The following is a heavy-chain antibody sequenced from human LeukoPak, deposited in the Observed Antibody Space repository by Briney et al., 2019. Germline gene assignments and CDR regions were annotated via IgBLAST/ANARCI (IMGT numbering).Heavy chain of an antibody. Sequence: GASVKVSCKASGGTFSSYTISWVRQAPGQGLEWMGRIIPILGIANYAQKFQGRVTITADKSTSPAYMELSSLRSEDTAVYYCAILSITIFGVVINDYWGQGTLVTVSS. CDR1: GGTFSSYT. J-gene: IGHJ4*02. CDR2: IIPILGIA. V-gene: IGHV1-69*02. CDR3: AILSITIFGVVINDY. D-gene: IGHD3-3*01.